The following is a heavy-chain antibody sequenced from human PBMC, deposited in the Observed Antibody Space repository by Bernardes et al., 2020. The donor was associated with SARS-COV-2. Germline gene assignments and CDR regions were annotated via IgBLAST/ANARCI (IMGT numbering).Heavy chain of an antibody. CDR3: ARAVTYDI. J-gene: IGHJ3*02. D-gene: IGHD6-19*01. Sequence: SETLSLTCTVSGGSISSYYWSWIRQPPGKGLEWIGYIYYSGSTNYNPSLKSRVTISVDTSKNQFSLKLSSVTAADTAVYYCARAVTYDIRGQGTMVTVSS. CDR1: GGSISSYY. CDR2: IYYSGST. V-gene: IGHV4-59*01.